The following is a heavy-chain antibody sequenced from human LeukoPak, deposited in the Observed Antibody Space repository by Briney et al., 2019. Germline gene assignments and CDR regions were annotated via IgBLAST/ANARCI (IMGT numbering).Heavy chain of an antibody. J-gene: IGHJ4*02. CDR2: INHSGST. Sequence: SETLSLTCAVYGVSFSGYYWSWIRQPPGKGLEWIGEINHSGSTNYNPSLKSRVTISVDTSKNQFSLKLSSVTAADTAVYYCATRGVVVDYWGQGTLVTVSS. CDR3: ATRGVVVDY. V-gene: IGHV4-34*01. CDR1: GVSFSGYY. D-gene: IGHD2-2*01.